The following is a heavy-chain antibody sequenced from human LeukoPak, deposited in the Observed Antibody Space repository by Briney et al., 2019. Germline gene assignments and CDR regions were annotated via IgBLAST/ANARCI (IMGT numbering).Heavy chain of an antibody. Sequence: TGGSLRLSCAASGFTFSSYAMSWVRQAPGKGLEWVANIKQDGSETYYVDSVKGRFIISRDNAKKSLYLQMNSLRAEDTAVYYCAGYENLYEDKDIVVVPAAIFGGGADAFDIWGQGTMVTVSS. V-gene: IGHV3-7*01. CDR2: IKQDGSET. CDR3: AGYENLYEDKDIVVVPAAIFGGGADAFDI. J-gene: IGHJ3*02. CDR1: GFTFSSYA. D-gene: IGHD2-2*01.